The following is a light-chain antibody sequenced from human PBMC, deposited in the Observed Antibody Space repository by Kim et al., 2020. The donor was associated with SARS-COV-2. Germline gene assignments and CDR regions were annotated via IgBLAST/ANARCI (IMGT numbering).Light chain of an antibody. CDR2: WAS. Sequence: RATINCKSSQSILYTSNNKNYLAWYQQKPGQPPKLLICWASSRESGVPDRFSGSGSGTDFTLTISSLQAEDVAVYYCQQYFRPWYTFGQGTKLE. J-gene: IGKJ2*01. CDR3: QQYFRPWYT. V-gene: IGKV4-1*01. CDR1: QSILYTSNNKNY.